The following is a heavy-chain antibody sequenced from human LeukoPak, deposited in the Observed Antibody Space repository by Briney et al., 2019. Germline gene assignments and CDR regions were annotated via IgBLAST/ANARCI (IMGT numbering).Heavy chain of an antibody. CDR3: ARAAPMTTVTLNWFDP. V-gene: IGHV4-59*01. J-gene: IGHJ5*02. Sequence: PSETLSLTCTVSGGSISSYYWSWIRQPPGKGLEWIGYIYYSGSTNYNPSLKSRVTISVDTSKNQFSLKLSSVTAADTAVYYCARAAPMTTVTLNWFDPWGQGTLVTVSS. CDR2: IYYSGST. CDR1: GGSISSYY. D-gene: IGHD4-17*01.